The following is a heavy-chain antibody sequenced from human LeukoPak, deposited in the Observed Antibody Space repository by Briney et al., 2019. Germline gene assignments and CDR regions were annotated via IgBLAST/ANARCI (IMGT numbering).Heavy chain of an antibody. CDR3: ARGSPWGWFDP. V-gene: IGHV4-59*01. CDR1: GGSISSYY. Sequence: SETLSLTCTVSGGSISSYYWSWLRQPPGKGLEWIGYIYYSGSTNYNPSLKGRVTISVDTSKNQFSLKLSSVTAADTAVYYCARGSPWGWFDPWGQGTLVTVSS. D-gene: IGHD3-16*01. CDR2: IYYSGST. J-gene: IGHJ5*02.